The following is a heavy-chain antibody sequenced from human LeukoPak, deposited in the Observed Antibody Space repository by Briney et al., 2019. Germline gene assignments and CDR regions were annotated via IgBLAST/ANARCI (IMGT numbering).Heavy chain of an antibody. Sequence: SETLSLTCTVSGGSISSGSYYWSWIRQPAGKGLEWIGRIYTSGSTNYNPSLKGRVTISVDTSKNQFSLKLSSVTAADTAVYYCARQARAGTTLDYWGQGTLVTVSS. J-gene: IGHJ4*02. CDR2: IYTSGST. V-gene: IGHV4-61*02. D-gene: IGHD6-19*01. CDR3: ARQARAGTTLDY. CDR1: GGSISSGSYY.